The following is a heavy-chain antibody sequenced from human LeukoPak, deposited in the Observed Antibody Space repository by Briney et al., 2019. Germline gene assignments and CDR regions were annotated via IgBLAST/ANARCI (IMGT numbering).Heavy chain of an antibody. V-gene: IGHV1-18*01. CDR3: ATGRLVAWLFPFDY. J-gene: IGHJ4*02. Sequence: GASVKVSCKASGYTFTSYGISWVRQAPGQGLEWMGWISGYNGNTNYIQKLQGRVTMTTDTSTSTAYLELMSLGSEDTAVYYCATGRLVAWLFPFDYWGQGTLVTVSS. D-gene: IGHD3-3*01. CDR2: ISGYNGNT. CDR1: GYTFTSYG.